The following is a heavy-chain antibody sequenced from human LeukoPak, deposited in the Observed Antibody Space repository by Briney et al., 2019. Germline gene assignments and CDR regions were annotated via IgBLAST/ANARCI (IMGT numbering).Heavy chain of an antibody. J-gene: IGHJ4*02. Sequence: GGSLRLSCAASRFTFTNAWMSWVRQAPGKGLEWVSSISSSSSYIYYADSVKGRFTISRDNAKNSLYLQMNSLRAEDTAVYRCARDVRGPHDFWGQGTLVTVSS. D-gene: IGHD2/OR15-2a*01. CDR1: RFTFTNAW. CDR2: ISSSSSYI. V-gene: IGHV3-21*01. CDR3: ARDVRGPHDF.